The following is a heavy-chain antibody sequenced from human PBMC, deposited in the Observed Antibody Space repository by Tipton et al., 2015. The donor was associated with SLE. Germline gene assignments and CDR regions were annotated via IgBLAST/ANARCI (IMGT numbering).Heavy chain of an antibody. D-gene: IGHD6-13*01. CDR1: GGSISSYS. CDR3: ARGWGSWPYYFDY. CDR2: IYYSGST. V-gene: IGHV4-59*01. J-gene: IGHJ4*02. Sequence: TLSLTCTVSGGSISSYSWSWIRQPPGKGLEWIGYIYYSGSTNYNPSLKSRVTISVDTSKNQFPLKLSSVTAADTAVYYCARGWGSWPYYFDYWGQGTLVTVSS.